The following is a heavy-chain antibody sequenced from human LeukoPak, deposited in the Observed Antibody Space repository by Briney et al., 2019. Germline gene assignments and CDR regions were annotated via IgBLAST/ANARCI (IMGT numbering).Heavy chain of an antibody. CDR2: ISGSGGST. D-gene: IGHD3-22*01. CDR3: AKEELSYYYDSRGSFDY. Sequence: PGGSLRLSCAASGFTFSSYAMSWVHQAPGKGLEWVSAISGSGGSTYYADSVKGRFTISRDNSKNTLYLQMDSLRAEDTAVYYCAKEELSYYYDSRGSFDYWGQGTLVTVSS. J-gene: IGHJ4*02. CDR1: GFTFSSYA. V-gene: IGHV3-23*01.